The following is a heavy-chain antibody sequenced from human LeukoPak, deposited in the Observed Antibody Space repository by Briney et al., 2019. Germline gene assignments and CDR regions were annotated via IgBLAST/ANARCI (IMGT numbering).Heavy chain of an antibody. J-gene: IGHJ4*02. V-gene: IGHV3-11*04. Sequence: GGSLILSCADSEFTIRDHYVSWIRQAPGKGLEWVSYISGSGSTIYYGDSVKARFTFSRHTAKNSLYLQMNSLRAEDTAAYYCARNLPAADYWGQGTLVTVSS. CDR3: ARNLPAADY. D-gene: IGHD2-2*01. CDR1: EFTIRDHY. CDR2: ISGSGSTI.